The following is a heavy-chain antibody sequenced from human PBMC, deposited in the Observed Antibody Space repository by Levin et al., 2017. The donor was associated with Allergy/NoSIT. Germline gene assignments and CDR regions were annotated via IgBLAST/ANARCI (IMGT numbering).Heavy chain of an antibody. CDR2: ISSSGIYI. J-gene: IGHJ6*03. D-gene: IGHD6-19*01. CDR3: ASMAGYYMDV. V-gene: IGHV3-21*01. CDR1: GFSFTDYN. Sequence: GGSLRLSCAASGFSFTDYNLNWVRQAPGKGLEWVSSISSSGIYIYYADSVKGRFTISRDNARNSLYLQMNSLRAEDMAVYYCASMAGYYMDVWGKGTTVTVSS.